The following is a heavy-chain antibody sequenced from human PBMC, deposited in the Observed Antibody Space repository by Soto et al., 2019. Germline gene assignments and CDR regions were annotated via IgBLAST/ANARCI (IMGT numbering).Heavy chain of an antibody. CDR3: ARTFDYYGMDV. CDR1: GYSIASGYY. V-gene: IGHV4-38-2*01. Sequence: SETLSLTCAVSGYSIASGYYWAWIRQPPGKGLEWIGSIYHAGSVYYNPSLNSRVAMSLDTSDNHFSLKLTSVTAADTAVYYCARTFDYYGMDVWGQATTVTVSS. J-gene: IGHJ6*02. CDR2: IYHAGSV.